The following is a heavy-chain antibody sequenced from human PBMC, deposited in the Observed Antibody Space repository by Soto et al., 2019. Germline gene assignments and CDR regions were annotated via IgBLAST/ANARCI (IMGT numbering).Heavy chain of an antibody. Sequence: EVQLVESGGGLVQPARSLRLSCAASGFTFDDYAMHWVRQAPGKGLEWVSGISWNSGSIGYADSVKGRFTISRDNAKNCLYLQMNSLRAEDTALYYCAKDSTVRFLEWLFDYWGQGTLVTVSS. J-gene: IGHJ4*02. V-gene: IGHV3-9*01. D-gene: IGHD3-3*01. CDR2: ISWNSGSI. CDR1: GFTFDDYA. CDR3: AKDSTVRFLEWLFDY.